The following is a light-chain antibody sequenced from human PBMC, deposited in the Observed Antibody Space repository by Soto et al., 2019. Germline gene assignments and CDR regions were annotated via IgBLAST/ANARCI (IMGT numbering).Light chain of an antibody. CDR3: MQTLQTPLT. J-gene: IGKJ4*01. CDR1: QSLLHSGGHNF. V-gene: IGKV2-28*01. Sequence: DIVMTQSPVSLPVTPGEPDSISCRASQSLLHSGGHNFLDWYLQKPGQSPQVLIYLGSNRASGVPDRFSGSGSGADFTLEISRVEAEDVGVYYCMQTLQTPLTFGGGTKVEIK. CDR2: LGS.